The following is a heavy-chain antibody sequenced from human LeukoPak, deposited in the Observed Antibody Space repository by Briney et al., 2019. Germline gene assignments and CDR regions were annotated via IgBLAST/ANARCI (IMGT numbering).Heavy chain of an antibody. V-gene: IGHV4-39*01. J-gene: IGHJ4*02. D-gene: IGHD6-6*01. CDR1: GGSISSSSYY. Sequence: ASETLSLTCTVSGGSISSSSYYWGWIRQPPGKGLEWIGSIYYSGSTYYNPSLKSRVTISVDTSKNQFSLKLSSVTAADTAVYYCARVSTGYSSSPSLWDYWGQGTLVTVSS. CDR3: ARVSTGYSSSPSLWDY. CDR2: IYYSGST.